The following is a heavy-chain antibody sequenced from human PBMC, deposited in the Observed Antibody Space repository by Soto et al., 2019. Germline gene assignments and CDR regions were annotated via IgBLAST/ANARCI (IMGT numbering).Heavy chain of an antibody. Sequence: GSLRLSCTASGFTFGDYAMSWFRQAPGKGLEWVGFIRSKAYGGTTEYAASVKGRFTISRDDSKSIAYLQMNSLKTEDTAVYYCTRDPHDYGDSYYYYYGMDVWGQGTTVTVS. CDR1: GFTFGDYA. CDR3: TRDPHDYGDSYYYYYGMDV. CDR2: IRSKAYGGTT. J-gene: IGHJ6*02. V-gene: IGHV3-49*03. D-gene: IGHD4-17*01.